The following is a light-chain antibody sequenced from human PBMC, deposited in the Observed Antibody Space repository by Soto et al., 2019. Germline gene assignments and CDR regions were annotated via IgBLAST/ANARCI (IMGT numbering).Light chain of an antibody. CDR2: DAS. CDR3: QQRSNWPAT. J-gene: IGKJ1*01. Sequence: EIVLTQSPATLSLSPGERATLSCRASQRVSSYLAWYQQKPGQAPRLLIYDASNRATGIPARFSGSGSGTDFTLPISSLEPEDVAVYYCQQRSNWPATFGQGTKVEIK. V-gene: IGKV3-11*01. CDR1: QRVSSY.